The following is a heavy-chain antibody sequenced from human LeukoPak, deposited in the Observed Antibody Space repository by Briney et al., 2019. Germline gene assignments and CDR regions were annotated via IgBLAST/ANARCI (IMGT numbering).Heavy chain of an antibody. J-gene: IGHJ4*02. CDR1: GDSLSSNSAA. CDR2: IYNRSSWYK. D-gene: IGHD3-16*02. V-gene: IGHV6-1*01. Sequence: SQTLSLTCAISGDSLSSNSAAWNWIRQSPSRCLEWLGRIYNRSSWYKDYAVSVRGRITINPDTSKNQFSLQLKSWIPEDTAVYYCARIVGGSQDFWGQGTLVTVSS. CDR3: ARIVGGSQDF.